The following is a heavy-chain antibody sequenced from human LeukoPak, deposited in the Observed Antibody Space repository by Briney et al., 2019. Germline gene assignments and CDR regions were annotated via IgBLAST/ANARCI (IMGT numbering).Heavy chain of an antibody. CDR3: ARDGPYYGDSDY. CDR1: GFTFSDFY. Sequence: GGSLRLSCAASGFTFSDFYMSWIRQAPGKGLEWISCISSSGSMIKYADSVKGRFTISRDNAKNSLYLQMDSLRVEDTAVYYCARDGPYYGDSDYWGQGTLVTVSS. D-gene: IGHD4-17*01. V-gene: IGHV3-11*04. J-gene: IGHJ4*02. CDR2: ISSSGSMI.